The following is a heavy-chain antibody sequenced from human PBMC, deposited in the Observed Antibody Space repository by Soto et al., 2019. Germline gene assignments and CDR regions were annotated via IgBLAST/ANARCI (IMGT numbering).Heavy chain of an antibody. Sequence: GGSLRLSCTASGITFSTYAMHWVRQAPGKGLEWVAVISYDGRNEYYADSVKDRFTISRDNSKNTLYLQMNSLRAEDTAVYYCAKPLRYCSSTSCYSLDYWGQGTRVTVSS. CDR3: AKPLRYCSSTSCYSLDY. CDR1: GITFSTYA. J-gene: IGHJ4*02. CDR2: ISYDGRNE. D-gene: IGHD2-2*01. V-gene: IGHV3-30-3*02.